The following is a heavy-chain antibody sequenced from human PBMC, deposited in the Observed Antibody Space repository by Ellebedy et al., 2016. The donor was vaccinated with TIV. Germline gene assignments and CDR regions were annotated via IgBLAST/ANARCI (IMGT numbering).Heavy chain of an antibody. V-gene: IGHV3-15*01. CDR1: GFAFTDAW. D-gene: IGHD1-14*01. CDR3: GAGTGKTDFDY. Sequence: PGGSLRLSCAVSGFAFTDAWMSWARQAPGKGLEWVGRVKSQKDGGAAHYAAPVKGRFAISRDDSKGTACLQLYSLTTEDTAVYYCGAGTGKTDFDYWGRGALVTVSS. J-gene: IGHJ4*02. CDR2: VKSQKDGGAA.